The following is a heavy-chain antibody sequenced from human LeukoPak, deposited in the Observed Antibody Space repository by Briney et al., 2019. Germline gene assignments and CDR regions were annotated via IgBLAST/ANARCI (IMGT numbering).Heavy chain of an antibody. CDR2: ISYDGSNK. CDR1: GFTFSSYA. CDR3: ARDGITMIVSDDRYFDL. V-gene: IGHV3-30-3*01. Sequence: GGSLRLSCAASGFTFSSYAMHWVRQAPGKGLEWVAVISYDGSNKYYADSVKGRFTISRDNSKNTLYQQMNSLRAEDTAVYYCARDGITMIVSDDRYFDLWGRGTLVTVSS. D-gene: IGHD3-22*01. J-gene: IGHJ2*01.